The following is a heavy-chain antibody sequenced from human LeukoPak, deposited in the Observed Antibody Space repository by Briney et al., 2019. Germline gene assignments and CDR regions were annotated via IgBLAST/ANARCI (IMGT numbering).Heavy chain of an antibody. CDR2: IIPIFGTA. V-gene: IGHV1-69*05. CDR1: GGTFSSYA. D-gene: IGHD3-22*01. J-gene: IGHJ4*02. Sequence: GASVKVSCKASGGTFSSYAISWVRQAPGQGLEWMGGIIPIFGTANYAQKFQGRVTITTDESTSTAYMELSSLSSEDTAVYYCARVLYYYDSSGYYYDYWGQGTLVTVSS. CDR3: ARVLYYYDSSGYYYDY.